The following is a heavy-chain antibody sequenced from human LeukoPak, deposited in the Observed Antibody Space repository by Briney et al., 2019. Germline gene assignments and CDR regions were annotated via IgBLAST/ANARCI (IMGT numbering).Heavy chain of an antibody. CDR3: ARSTGRIAAAVHGPFDY. V-gene: IGHV4-61*02. CDR2: IYTSGST. Sequence: SQTLSLTCTVSGGSISSGSYYWSWIRQPAGKGLEWIGRIYTSGSTNYNPSLKSRVTISVDTSKNQFSLKLSSVTAADTAVYYCARSTGRIAAAVHGPFDYWGQGTLVTVSS. CDR1: GGSISSGSYY. J-gene: IGHJ4*02. D-gene: IGHD6-13*01.